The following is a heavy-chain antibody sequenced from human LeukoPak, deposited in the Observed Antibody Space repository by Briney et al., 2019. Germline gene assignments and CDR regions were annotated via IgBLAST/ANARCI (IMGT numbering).Heavy chain of an antibody. J-gene: IGHJ4*02. CDR1: GGTFSSYA. CDR2: IIPIFGTA. CDR3: AIGTTMVRGVI. Sequence: ASVKVSCRASGGTFSSYAISWVRQAPGQGLEWMGRIIPIFGTANYAQKFQGRVTITTDESTSTAYMELSSLRSEDTAVYYCAIGTTMVRGVIWGQGTLVTVSS. V-gene: IGHV1-69*05. D-gene: IGHD3-10*01.